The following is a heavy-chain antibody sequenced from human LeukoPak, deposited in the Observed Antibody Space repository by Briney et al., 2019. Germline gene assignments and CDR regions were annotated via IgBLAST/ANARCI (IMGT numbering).Heavy chain of an antibody. J-gene: IGHJ4*02. V-gene: IGHV4-31*03. CDR3: ANSLPTVSTRNYFDY. CDR1: DDSISRRGYY. Sequence: SETLSLTCSVSDDSISRRGYYWSRIRQRPRMGLEWMGYIYYNGRSGNTYYNLALKRRVTMSIDTGEKRFSLRLTSVTAADTAVYYCANSLPTVSTRNYFDYWGQGTLVIVSS. D-gene: IGHD5/OR15-5a*01. CDR2: IYYNGRSGNT.